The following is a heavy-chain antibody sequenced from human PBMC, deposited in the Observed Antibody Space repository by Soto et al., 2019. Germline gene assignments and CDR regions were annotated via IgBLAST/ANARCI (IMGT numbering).Heavy chain of an antibody. Sequence: QVQLVQSGAEVKKPGASVRISCRASGYSFTSTYVHWVRQAPGQGPEWMGIINPAGGTTYYAQKSQGRLTRTSDTSTDTVFMDLNDLTSEDTAGYFCALKVVTYYDNWGQGTLLTVSS. D-gene: IGHD2-21*02. CDR2: INPAGGTT. CDR3: ALKVVTYYDN. CDR1: GYSFTSTY. J-gene: IGHJ4*02. V-gene: IGHV1-46*01.